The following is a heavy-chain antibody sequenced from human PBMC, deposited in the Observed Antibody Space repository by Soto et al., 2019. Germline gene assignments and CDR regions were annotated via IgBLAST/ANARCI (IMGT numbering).Heavy chain of an antibody. CDR2: ISYDGSNK. Sequence: GGSLRLSCAASGFTFSSYGMHWVRQAPGKGLEWVAVISYDGSNKYYADSVKGRFTISRDNSKNTLYLQMNSLRAEDTAVYYCAKEAPDILDYYGMDVWGQGTTVTVSS. J-gene: IGHJ6*02. D-gene: IGHD3-9*01. V-gene: IGHV3-30*18. CDR1: GFTFSSYG. CDR3: AKEAPDILDYYGMDV.